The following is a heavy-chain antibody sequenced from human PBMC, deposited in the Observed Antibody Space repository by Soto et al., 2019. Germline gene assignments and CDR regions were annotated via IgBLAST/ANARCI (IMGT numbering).Heavy chain of an antibody. V-gene: IGHV6-1*01. J-gene: IGHJ6*02. CDR1: GDSVSSSSVA. D-gene: IGHD2-15*01. CDR2: TYYRSRWYS. CDR3: ARSEEDSDYYYGLDV. Sequence: PSQTLSLTCVISGDSVSSSSVAWNWVRQSPSRGLEWLGRTYYRSRWYSDFAVSVRGRIVINADTSKNQFSLQLNSVTPGDTAVYFCARSEEDSDYYYGLDVWGQGTTVTVSS.